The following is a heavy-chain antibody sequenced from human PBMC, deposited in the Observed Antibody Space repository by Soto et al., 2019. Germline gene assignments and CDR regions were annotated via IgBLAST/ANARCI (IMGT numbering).Heavy chain of an antibody. CDR1: RDTFNTYT. V-gene: IGHV1-69*02. J-gene: IGHJ4*02. D-gene: IGHD2-8*02. CDR3: AARYCSAATCFNPGAY. Sequence: GASVKVSCKVSRDTFNTYTISWVRQAPGQGLEWMGRIIPILAVTTYSRKFQGRLSITADESTSTAYMEVSSLRSEDTAIYYCAARYCSAATCFNPGAYWGQGTLVTVSS. CDR2: IIPILAVT.